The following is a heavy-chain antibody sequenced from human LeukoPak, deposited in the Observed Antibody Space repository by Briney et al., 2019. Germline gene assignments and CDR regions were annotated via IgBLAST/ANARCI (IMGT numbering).Heavy chain of an antibody. CDR3: ARDLPPNCSSTSCYSRGWFDP. V-gene: IGHV1-69*05. D-gene: IGHD2-2*01. CDR1: GGTFSSYA. J-gene: IGHJ5*02. CDR2: IIPMFGTA. Sequence: SVKVSCKASGGTFSSYAISWVRQAPGQGLEWMGGIIPMFGTANYAQKFQGRVTITTDESTSTAYMELSSLRSEDTAVYYCARDLPPNCSSTSCYSRGWFDPWGQGTLVTVSS.